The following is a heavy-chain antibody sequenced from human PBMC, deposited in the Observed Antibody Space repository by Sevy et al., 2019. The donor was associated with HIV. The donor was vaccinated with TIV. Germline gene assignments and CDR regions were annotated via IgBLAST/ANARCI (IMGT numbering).Heavy chain of an antibody. V-gene: IGHV4-59*01. Sequence: SETLSLTCTVSGGSISSYYWSWIRQPPGKGLEWIGYIYYSGSTNYNPSLKSRVTISVDMSKNQFSLKLSSVTAADTAVYYCARVTGYYYYYMDVWGKGTTVTVSS. J-gene: IGHJ6*03. CDR1: GGSISSYY. CDR2: IYYSGST. D-gene: IGHD3-9*01. CDR3: ARVTGYYYYYMDV.